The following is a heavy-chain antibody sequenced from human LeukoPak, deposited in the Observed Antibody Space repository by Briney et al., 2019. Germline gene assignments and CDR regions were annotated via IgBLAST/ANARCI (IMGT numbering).Heavy chain of an antibody. CDR1: GFTFSSHW. V-gene: IGHV4-34*01. J-gene: IGHJ4*02. D-gene: IGHD2-2*01. CDR2: STHSGST. CDR3: ARGRTGAAALDF. Sequence: PGGSLRLSCAASGFTFSSHWMSWVRQAPGKGLEWIGESTHSGSTNYNPSLKSRVTISVDTSKSQFSLKLTSMTAADTAVYYCARGRTGAAALDFWGPGTLVTVSS.